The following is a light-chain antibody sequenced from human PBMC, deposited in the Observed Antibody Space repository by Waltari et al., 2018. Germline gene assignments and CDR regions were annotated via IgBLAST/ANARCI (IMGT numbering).Light chain of an antibody. CDR1: SSDIGSYTY. CDR3: NSYTSSNTLV. V-gene: IGLV2-14*03. J-gene: IGLJ2*01. CDR2: DVS. Sequence: QSALTQPASVSGSPGQSITIPCTGTSSDIGSYTYVPWYQQHPGKAPKLMIYDVSKRPSGVSSRFSGSKSGNTASLTISGLQTEDEADYYCNSYTSSNTLVFGGGTKLTVL.